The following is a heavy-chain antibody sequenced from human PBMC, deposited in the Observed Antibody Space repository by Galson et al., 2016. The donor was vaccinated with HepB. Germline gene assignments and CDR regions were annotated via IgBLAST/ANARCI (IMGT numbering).Heavy chain of an antibody. V-gene: IGHV3-15*01. CDR2: IQSNTYGGTT. CDR3: IATYYGSASYPP. Sequence: GLEWVGRIQSNTYGGTTDYVAPVKGRFTISRDDSKNTLYLQMSSLKTEDTAVYYCIATYYGSASYPPWGQGTTVTVSS. J-gene: IGHJ6*02. D-gene: IGHD3-10*01.